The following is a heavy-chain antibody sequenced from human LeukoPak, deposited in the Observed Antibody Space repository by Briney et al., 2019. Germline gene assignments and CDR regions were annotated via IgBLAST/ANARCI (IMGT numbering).Heavy chain of an antibody. CDR2: ISTYNGNT. CDR1: GYTFTNYG. V-gene: IGHV1-18*01. CDR3: ARTCPGASCYVIY. D-gene: IGHD2-2*01. Sequence: ASVKVSCKASGYTFTNYGITWVRQAPGQGLEWMGWISTYNGNTNYAQRLQGRVTMTTETPTSTAYMELRSLRSDDTAVYYCARTCPGASCYVIYWGQGTLVTVSS. J-gene: IGHJ4*02.